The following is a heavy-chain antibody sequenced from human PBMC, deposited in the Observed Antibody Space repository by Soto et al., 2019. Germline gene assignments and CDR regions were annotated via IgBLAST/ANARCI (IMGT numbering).Heavy chain of an antibody. CDR2: VYHTGRT. Sequence: PSGTLSLTSTVSGGTFKSGSYSWTWIRQPPGKGLEWIGYVYHTGRTSYNPSLKSRVSISMDTSKNQFSLNLDSVTAADTAVYFCARDFAYFDSWGQGILVTVSS. CDR1: GGTFKSGSYS. CDR3: ARDFAYFDS. V-gene: IGHV4-61*01. D-gene: IGHD3-3*01. J-gene: IGHJ4*02.